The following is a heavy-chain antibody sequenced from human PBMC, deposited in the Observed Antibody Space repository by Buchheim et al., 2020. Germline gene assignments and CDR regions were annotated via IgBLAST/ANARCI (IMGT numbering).Heavy chain of an antibody. Sequence: QVQLQESGSGLVKPSQTLSLTCAVSGGSISSGGYSWSWIRQPPGKGLEWIGYIYHSGSTYYNPSLKSRVAISVDRSKNQFSLKLSSVTAADTAVYYCARGPVTSWFDPWGQGTL. J-gene: IGHJ5*02. D-gene: IGHD4-11*01. V-gene: IGHV4-30-2*01. CDR1: GGSISSGGYS. CDR2: IYHSGST. CDR3: ARGPVTSWFDP.